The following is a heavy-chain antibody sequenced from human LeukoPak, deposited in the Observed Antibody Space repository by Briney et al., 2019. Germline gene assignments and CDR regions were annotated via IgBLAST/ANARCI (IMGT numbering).Heavy chain of an antibody. CDR3: ARDVEVAGGFDY. J-gene: IGHJ4*02. CDR1: GFTVSSNY. V-gene: IGHV3-53*01. CDR2: IYSGGST. D-gene: IGHD6-19*01. Sequence: GGSLRLSCAASGFTVSSNYMSWVRQAPGKGLEWVSVIYSGGSTYYADFVKGRFTISRDNSKNTLYLQMNSLRAEDTAVYYCARDVEVAGGFDYWGQGTLVTVSS.